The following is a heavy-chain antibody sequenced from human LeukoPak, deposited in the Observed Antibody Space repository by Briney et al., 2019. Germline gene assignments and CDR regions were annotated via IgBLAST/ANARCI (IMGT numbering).Heavy chain of an antibody. CDR1: EFKFSTSW. J-gene: IGHJ4*02. D-gene: IGHD3-10*01. CDR3: AKDLSSFGESAPIDY. Sequence: GGSLRLSCAASEFKFSTSWMSWVRQAPGRGLEWVANIKADGSLRQYVNSVKGRFTISRDNAKNSLYLQMNSLRAEDTAVYYCAKDLSSFGESAPIDYWGQGTLVTVSS. V-gene: IGHV3-7*03. CDR2: IKADGSLR.